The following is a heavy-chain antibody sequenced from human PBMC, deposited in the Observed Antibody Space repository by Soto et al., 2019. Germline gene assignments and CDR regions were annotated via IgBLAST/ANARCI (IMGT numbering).Heavy chain of an antibody. D-gene: IGHD3-3*01. J-gene: IGHJ6*02. V-gene: IGHV3-30-3*01. CDR2: ISYDGSNK. CDR3: ARVSAVWYDFWSGSHIIPHAYYYGMDV. Sequence: GSLRLSCAASGFTFSSYAMHWVRQAPGKGLEWVAVISYDGSNKYYADSVKGRFTISRDNSKNTLYLQMNSLRAEDTAVYYCARVSAVWYDFWSGSHIIPHAYYYGMDVWGQGATVTVSS. CDR1: GFTFSSYA.